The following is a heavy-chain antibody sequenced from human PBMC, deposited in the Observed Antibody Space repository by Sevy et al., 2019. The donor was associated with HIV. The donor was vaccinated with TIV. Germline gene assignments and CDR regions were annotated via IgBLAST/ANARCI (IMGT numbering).Heavy chain of an antibody. CDR1: GFTFSNYA. CDR3: AKVLSVTFSYWYGLDV. CDR2: ISNNGDRT. D-gene: IGHD4-4*01. Sequence: GGSLRLSCAASGFTFSNYAMNWVRQAPGKGLESISSISNNGDRTYYIDSVRGRFTISRDNSKNMLYLQMHGLRAEDAATYYCAKVLSVTFSYWYGLDVRGQGTTVTVSS. V-gene: IGHV3-23*01. J-gene: IGHJ6*02.